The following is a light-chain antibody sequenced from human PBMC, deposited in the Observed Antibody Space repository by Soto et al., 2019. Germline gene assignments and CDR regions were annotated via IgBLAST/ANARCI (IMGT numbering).Light chain of an antibody. J-gene: IGKJ1*01. CDR2: RAS. CDR1: QTIYSN. V-gene: IGKV3-15*01. Sequence: IQMTQSPATLSVSPGERATLSCRASQTIYSNVAWYQQRLGQAPRLLIYRASARATGIPARFSGSGSETEFTLTIGSLQSEDSAVYYCQQYQNLWTFGQGTKV. CDR3: QQYQNLWT.